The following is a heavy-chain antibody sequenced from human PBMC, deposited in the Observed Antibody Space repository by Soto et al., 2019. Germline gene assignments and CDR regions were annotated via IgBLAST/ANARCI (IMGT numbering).Heavy chain of an antibody. D-gene: IGHD1-26*01. CDR2: IIPMSGTT. CDR3: ARNGFSGSYWGN. Sequence: QVQLVQSGAEVKKPGSSVKVSCKASGGTFYYGISWVRQAPGQGLEWMGGIIPMSGTTNYAQKFQDRVTITADESTTTAQVEMSSLRLEDTAVYYWARNGFSGSYWGNWGQGTLVTVSS. CDR1: GGTFYYG. V-gene: IGHV1-69*01. J-gene: IGHJ4*02.